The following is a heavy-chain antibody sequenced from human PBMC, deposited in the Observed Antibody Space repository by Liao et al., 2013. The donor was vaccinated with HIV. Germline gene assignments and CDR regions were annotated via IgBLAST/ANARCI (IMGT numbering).Heavy chain of an antibody. V-gene: IGHV4-39*07. CDR2: IYYSGST. CDR1: GGSISSSSYY. J-gene: IGHJ3*02. Sequence: QVQLQESGPGLVKPSETLSLTCTVSGGSISSSSYYWGWIRQPPGKGLEWIGSIYYSGSTYYNPSLKSRVTISVDTSKNQFSLKLSSVTAADTAVYYCARDQSDAFDIWGQGTMVTVSS. CDR3: ARDQSDAFDI.